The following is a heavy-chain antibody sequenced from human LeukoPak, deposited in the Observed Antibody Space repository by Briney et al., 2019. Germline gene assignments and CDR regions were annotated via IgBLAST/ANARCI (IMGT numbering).Heavy chain of an antibody. D-gene: IGHD6-19*01. J-gene: IGHJ6*03. CDR3: ARAGPGSGWYYYYYYYMDV. CDR2: IYPGDSDT. CDR1: GYSFTSYW. V-gene: IGHV5-51*01. Sequence: GESLKISCKGSGYSFTSYWIGWVRQMPGKGLEWMGIIYPGDSDTRYSPSFQGQVTISADKSISTAYLQWSSLKASDTAMYYCARAGPGSGWYYYYYYYMDVWGKGTTVTVSS.